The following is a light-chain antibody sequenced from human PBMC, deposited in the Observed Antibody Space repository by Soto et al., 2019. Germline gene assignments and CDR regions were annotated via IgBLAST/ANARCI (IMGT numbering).Light chain of an antibody. CDR3: HSYDNNFSGSAV. CDR2: DHR. CDR1: SSDVGAYNY. Sequence: QSALTQPRSVSGSPGHSVTISCTGTSSDVGAYNYVSWYQQHPGKAPKLIIYDHRNRPSGVPDRFSGSKSGTSASLAITGLQAEDEAIYYCHSYDNNFSGSAVFGGGTKVTVL. V-gene: IGLV2-11*01. J-gene: IGLJ2*01.